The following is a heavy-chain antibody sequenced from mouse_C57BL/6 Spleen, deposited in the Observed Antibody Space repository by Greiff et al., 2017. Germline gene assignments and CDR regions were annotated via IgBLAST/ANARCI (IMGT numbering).Heavy chain of an antibody. CDR1: GYTFTSYW. Sequence: VQLQQPGAELVKPGASVKLSCKASGYTFTSYWMHWVKQRPGQGLEWIGMIHPKSGSTNYNEKFKSKATLTVDKSSSTAYMQLSSLTSEDSAVYYCARRSDGSGYLYYLDYWGQGTTLTVSS. J-gene: IGHJ2*01. D-gene: IGHD3-2*02. V-gene: IGHV1-64*01. CDR2: IHPKSGST. CDR3: ARRSDGSGYLYYLDY.